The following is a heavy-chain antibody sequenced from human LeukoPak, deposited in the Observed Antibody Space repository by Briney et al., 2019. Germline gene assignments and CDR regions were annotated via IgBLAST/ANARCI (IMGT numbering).Heavy chain of an antibody. CDR1: EFTFSNYW. Sequence: GGSLRLSCAASEFTFSNYWMSWVRQAPGKGLEWVANIGQDGSEKYYVDSVKGRFTISRDNAKNSLYLQMNSLRVEDTAVYSCARDEEWLRYGTFDYWGQGTLVTVSS. J-gene: IGHJ4*02. D-gene: IGHD5-12*01. V-gene: IGHV3-7*01. CDR3: ARDEEWLRYGTFDY. CDR2: IGQDGSEK.